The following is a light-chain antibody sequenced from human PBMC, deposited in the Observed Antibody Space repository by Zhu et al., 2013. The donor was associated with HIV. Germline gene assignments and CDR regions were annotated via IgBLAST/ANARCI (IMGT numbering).Light chain of an antibody. J-gene: IGKJ5*01. CDR2: GAS. CDR3: QQYNSWPPIT. V-gene: IGKV3-15*01. CDR1: QSVSSN. Sequence: EIVMTQSPATLSVSPGERVTLSCRASQSVSSNLAWYQQKPGQAPRLLIYGASTRATGIPARFSGSGSGTEFTLTISSLQSEDFAVYYCQQYNSWPPITFGQGTRLEI.